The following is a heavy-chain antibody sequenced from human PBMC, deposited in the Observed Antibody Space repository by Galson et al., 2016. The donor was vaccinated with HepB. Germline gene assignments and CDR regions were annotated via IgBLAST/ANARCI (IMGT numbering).Heavy chain of an antibody. CDR3: AKASGSDYFFEH. D-gene: IGHD1-26*01. CDR2: INWDGSAA. J-gene: IGHJ4*02. Sequence: SLRLSCAASGFTFEDYVIHWVRQAPGKGLEWVSLINWDGSAAFYTDSVKGRFTISRDNRKNSLYLQMNSLTTEDTAFYFCAKASGSDYFFEHWGQGTLVTAS. CDR1: GFTFEDYV. V-gene: IGHV3-43D*03.